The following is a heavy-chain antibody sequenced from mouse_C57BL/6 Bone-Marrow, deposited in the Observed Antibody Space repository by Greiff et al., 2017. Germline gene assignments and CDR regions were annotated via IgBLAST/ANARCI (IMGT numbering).Heavy chain of an antibody. V-gene: IGHV1-19*01. CDR3: ARELRFFYYAMDY. Sequence: EVQLQQSGPVLVKPGASVKMSCKASGYTFTDYYMNWVKQSHGKSLEWIGVINPYNGGTSYNQKFKGKATLTVDKSSSTAYMELNSLTSEDSAVYYCARELRFFYYAMDYWGQGTSVTGSS. CDR1: GYTFTDYY. CDR2: INPYNGGT. J-gene: IGHJ4*01. D-gene: IGHD1-1*01.